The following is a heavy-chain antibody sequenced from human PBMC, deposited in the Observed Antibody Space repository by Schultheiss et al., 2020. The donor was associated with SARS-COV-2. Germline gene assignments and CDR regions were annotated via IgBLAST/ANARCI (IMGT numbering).Heavy chain of an antibody. CDR1: GFTFSSYA. CDR3: TRHAPIAVAGIAYYYYMDV. CDR2: ISGSGGST. V-gene: IGHV3-23*01. J-gene: IGHJ6*03. Sequence: GGSLRLSCAASGFTFSSYAMSWVRQAPGKGLEWVSAISGSGGSTYYADSVKGRFTISRDNSKNTLYLQMNSLRAEDTAVYYCTRHAPIAVAGIAYYYYMDVWGKGTTVTVSS. D-gene: IGHD6-19*01.